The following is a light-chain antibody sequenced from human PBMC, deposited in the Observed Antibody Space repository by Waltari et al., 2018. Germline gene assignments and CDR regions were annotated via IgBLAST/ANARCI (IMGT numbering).Light chain of an antibody. CDR3: HQYNDGPPFN. J-gene: IGKJ2*01. CDR2: RAS. V-gene: IGKV3-15*01. CDR1: QSVTTN. Sequence: EIVMAQSPASLSVSPGERAIFSCRASQSVTTNVAWYQQKPGQPPRLLIYRASTRATDIPARFSGSGSDTEFTLTITSPQSEDVGVYYCHQYNDGPPFNFGQGTKLEIK.